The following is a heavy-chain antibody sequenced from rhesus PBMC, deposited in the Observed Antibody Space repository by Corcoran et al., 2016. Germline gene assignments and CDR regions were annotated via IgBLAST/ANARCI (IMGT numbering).Heavy chain of an antibody. Sequence: QVQLQESGPGLVKPSETLSLTCAVSGGSISDSYYWNWIRQPPGKGLEWIGNIYGNSGSTYYNPSLKSRVTISKDTSKNQCFLKLSSVTAADTAVYYCASYCTGSGCYEYGLDSWGQGVVVTVSS. CDR1: GGSISDSYY. CDR3: ASYCTGSGCYEYGLDS. CDR2: IYGNSGST. J-gene: IGHJ6*01. D-gene: IGHD2-21*01. V-gene: IGHV4S9*01.